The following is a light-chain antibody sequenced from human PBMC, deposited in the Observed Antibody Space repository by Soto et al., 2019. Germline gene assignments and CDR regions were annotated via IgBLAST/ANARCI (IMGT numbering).Light chain of an antibody. CDR1: QTISRC. CDR2: AAS. CDR3: QQSYSSPPWT. J-gene: IGKJ1*01. V-gene: IGKV1-39*01. Sequence: DIQMTQSPSTLSGAVGDRITITCRASQTISRCLDWYQQKPGKAPKLLIYAASSLHSGVASRFSGSGSGTDFTLTISSLQPEDFATYYCQQSYSSPPWTFGQGTKVDIK.